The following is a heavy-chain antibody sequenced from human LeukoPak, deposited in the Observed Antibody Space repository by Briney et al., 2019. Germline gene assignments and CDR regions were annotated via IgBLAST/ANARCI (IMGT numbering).Heavy chain of an antibody. V-gene: IGHV4-30-2*01. D-gene: IGHD3-22*01. J-gene: IGHJ3*02. Sequence: SQTLSLTCAVSGGSISSGGYSWSWIRQPPGKGLEWIGYIYHSGSTYYNPSLKSRVTISVDRSKNQFSLKLSSVTAADTAVYYCARPARYYYDSSGYYMSAFDIWGQGTMVTVSS. CDR2: IYHSGST. CDR3: ARPARYYYDSSGYYMSAFDI. CDR1: GGSISSGGYS.